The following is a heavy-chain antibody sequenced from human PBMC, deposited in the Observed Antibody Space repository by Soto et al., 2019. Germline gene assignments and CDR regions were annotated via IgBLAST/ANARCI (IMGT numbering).Heavy chain of an antibody. D-gene: IGHD3-16*02. J-gene: IGHJ4*02. CDR3: ARTAPPRYDYIWGSYRYPDY. CDR1: GGSFSGYY. CDR2: INHSGST. V-gene: IGHV4-34*01. Sequence: PSETLSLTCAVYGGSFSGYYWSWIRQPPGKGLEWIGEINHSGSTNYNPSLKSRVTISVDTSKNQFSLKLSSVTAAGTAVYYCARTAPPRYDYIWGSYRYPDYWGQGTLVTVSS.